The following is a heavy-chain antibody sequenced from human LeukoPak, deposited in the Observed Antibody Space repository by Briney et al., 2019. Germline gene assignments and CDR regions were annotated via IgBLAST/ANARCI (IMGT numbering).Heavy chain of an antibody. D-gene: IGHD6-6*01. Sequence: ASVKVSCKASGYTFTSYDINWVRQATGQGLEWMGWMNPNSGNTGYAQKFQGRVTITRNTSISTAYMELSSLRSEDTAVYYCAKVVAARDYYYYMDVWGKGTTVTVSS. J-gene: IGHJ6*03. CDR3: AKVVAARDYYYYMDV. CDR1: GYTFTSYD. CDR2: MNPNSGNT. V-gene: IGHV1-8*03.